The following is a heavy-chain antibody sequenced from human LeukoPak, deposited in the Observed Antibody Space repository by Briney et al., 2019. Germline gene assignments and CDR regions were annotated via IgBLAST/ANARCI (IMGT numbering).Heavy chain of an antibody. CDR1: GFTFSSYS. D-gene: IGHD6-13*01. V-gene: IGHV3-23*01. CDR3: AKDGGLAAAGTWGY. Sequence: GGSLRLSCAASGFTFSSYSMNWVRQAPGKGLEWVSAISGSGGSTYYADSVKGRFTISRDNSKNTLYLQMNSLRAEDTAVYYCAKDGGLAAAGTWGYWGQGTLVTVSS. J-gene: IGHJ4*02. CDR2: ISGSGGST.